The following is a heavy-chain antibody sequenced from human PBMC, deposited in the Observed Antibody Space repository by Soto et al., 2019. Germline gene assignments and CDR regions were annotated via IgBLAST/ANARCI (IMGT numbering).Heavy chain of an antibody. D-gene: IGHD6-19*01. V-gene: IGHV3-30-3*01. CDR1: GFTFSSYA. CDR3: ALAVAGTGGDY. J-gene: IGHJ4*02. Sequence: QVQLVESGGGVVQPGRSLRLSCAASGFTFSSYAMHWVRQAPGKGLEWVAVISYDGSNKYYADSVKGRFTISRDNSKNTLYLQMNSLRAEDTAVYYCALAVAGTGGDYWGQGTLVTVSS. CDR2: ISYDGSNK.